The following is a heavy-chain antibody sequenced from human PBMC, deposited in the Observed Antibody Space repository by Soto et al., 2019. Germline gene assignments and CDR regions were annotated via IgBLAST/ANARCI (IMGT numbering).Heavy chain of an antibody. J-gene: IGHJ4*02. CDR3: AKVGWELLLGPSYFDY. CDR1: GFTFSSYA. V-gene: IGHV3-23*01. D-gene: IGHD1-26*01. Sequence: GGSLRLSCAASGFTFSSYAMSWVRQAPGKGLEWVSAISGSGGSTYYADSVKGRFTISRDNSKNTLYLQMNSLRAEDTAVYYCAKVGWELLLGPSYFDYWGQGTLVTVSS. CDR2: ISGSGGST.